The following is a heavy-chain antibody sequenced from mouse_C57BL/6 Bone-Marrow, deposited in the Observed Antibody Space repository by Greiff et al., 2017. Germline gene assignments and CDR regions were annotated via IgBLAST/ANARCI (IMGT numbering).Heavy chain of an antibody. V-gene: IGHV1-26*01. Sequence: EVQLQQSGPELVKPGASVKISCKASGYTFTDYYMNWVKQSHGKSLEWIGDINPNNGGTSYNQKFKGKATLTVDKSSSTAYMELRSLTSEDSAVYYCARDYALYYYAMDYWGQGTSVTVSS. CDR2: INPNNGGT. D-gene: IGHD1-1*01. CDR1: GYTFTDYY. J-gene: IGHJ4*01. CDR3: ARDYALYYYAMDY.